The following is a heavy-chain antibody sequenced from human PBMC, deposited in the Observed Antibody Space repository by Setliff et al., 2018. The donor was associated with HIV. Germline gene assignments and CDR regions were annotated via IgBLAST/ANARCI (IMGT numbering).Heavy chain of an antibody. J-gene: IGHJ4*01. Sequence: ASVKVSCKVSGFTLREVSMHWVRQAPGKGLEWMGYFDPEDGETVYAQKFQGRVTITADESTTTTFVELSGLRCEDTAVYYCARAPLVGTRPYYFDSWGQGTLVTVSS. V-gene: IGHV1-24*01. CDR1: GFTLREVS. D-gene: IGHD1-26*01. CDR2: FDPEDGET. CDR3: ARAPLVGTRPYYFDS.